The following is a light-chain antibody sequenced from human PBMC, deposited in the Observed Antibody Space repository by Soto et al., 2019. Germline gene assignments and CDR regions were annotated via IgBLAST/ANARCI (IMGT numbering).Light chain of an antibody. Sequence: DIQMTQSPSSLSASVGDRVTITCRASQSISVYLNWYQQKPGKAPKLLINAASSLESGVPSRFSGSGSETDFTLTISSLQPDDFATYYCQQSYSSLHTFGQGTKLEIK. CDR3: QQSYSSLHT. CDR1: QSISVY. V-gene: IGKV1-39*01. J-gene: IGKJ2*01. CDR2: AAS.